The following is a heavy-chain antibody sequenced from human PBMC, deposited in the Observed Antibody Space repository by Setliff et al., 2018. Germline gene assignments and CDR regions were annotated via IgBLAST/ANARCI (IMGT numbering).Heavy chain of an antibody. CDR3: ARGRNIAARLLDS. CDR1: GGSFSAYW. V-gene: IGHV4-34*01. Sequence: SETLSLTCAVYGGSFSAYWWSWIRQSPGKGLEWIGEINHRGSTNYNPSLKSRVTISIDTSRDQFSLKLISMIAADTAVYYCARGRNIAARLLDSWGQGTLVTVSS. CDR2: INHRGST. J-gene: IGHJ4*02. D-gene: IGHD6-6*01.